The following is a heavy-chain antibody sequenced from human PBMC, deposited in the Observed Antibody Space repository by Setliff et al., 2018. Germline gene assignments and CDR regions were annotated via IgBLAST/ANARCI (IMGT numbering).Heavy chain of an antibody. Sequence: GASVKVSCKASGYIFTGYYMHWVRQAPGQGLEWMGRISPHTGGTNSAQKFQGRVTMTRDTSVSTVYMELNSLRSDDTAVYYCARAELLWFGGFDPWGQGTLVTVSS. J-gene: IGHJ5*02. D-gene: IGHD3-10*01. CDR1: GYIFTGYY. CDR2: ISPHTGGT. CDR3: ARAELLWFGGFDP. V-gene: IGHV1-2*06.